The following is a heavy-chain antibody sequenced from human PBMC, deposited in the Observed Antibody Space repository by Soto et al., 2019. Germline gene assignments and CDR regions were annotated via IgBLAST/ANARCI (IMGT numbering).Heavy chain of an antibody. CDR3: ARQIRILEWLPRQNAFDI. J-gene: IGHJ3*02. Sequence: GESLKISCKGSGYSFNTYWIGWVRQMPGRGLEWMGIIYPGDSDIRYSPSFQGQVTMSADKSINTAYLQWSSLKASDTAMYYCARQIRILEWLPRQNAFDIWGQGTMVTVSS. D-gene: IGHD3-3*01. CDR1: GYSFNTYW. CDR2: IYPGDSDI. V-gene: IGHV5-51*01.